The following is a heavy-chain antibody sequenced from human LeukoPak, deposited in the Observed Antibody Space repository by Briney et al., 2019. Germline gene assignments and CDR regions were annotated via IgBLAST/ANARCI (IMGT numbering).Heavy chain of an antibody. CDR3: ARDDCSSISCYHNWFDP. Sequence: GGSLRLSGAASGFTFSSYWMSWVRQAPGKGLEWVANIKQDGSEKYYVDSVKGRFTISRDNAKNSLYLQMNSLRAEDTAVYYCARDDCSSISCYHNWFDPWGQGTLVTVSS. J-gene: IGHJ5*02. CDR1: GFTFSSYW. V-gene: IGHV3-7*01. CDR2: IKQDGSEK. D-gene: IGHD2-2*01.